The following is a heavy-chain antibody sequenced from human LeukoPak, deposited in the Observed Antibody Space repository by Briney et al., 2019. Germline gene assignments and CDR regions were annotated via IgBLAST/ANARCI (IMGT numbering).Heavy chain of an antibody. D-gene: IGHD6-13*01. Sequence: GGSLRLSCAASGFSFSSYWMSWVRQAPGKGLEWVANIKQDGSEKFYLDSVKGRFTISRDNAKNSLYLQMNSLRAEDTAVYYRARALRPAGSSWPYFDYWGQRTLVTVSS. V-gene: IGHV3-7*03. CDR1: GFSFSSYW. CDR3: ARALRPAGSSWPYFDY. CDR2: IKQDGSEK. J-gene: IGHJ4*02.